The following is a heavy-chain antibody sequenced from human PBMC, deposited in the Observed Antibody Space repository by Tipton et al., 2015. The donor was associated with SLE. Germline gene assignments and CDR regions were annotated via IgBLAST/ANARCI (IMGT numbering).Heavy chain of an antibody. Sequence: TLSLTCTVSGGSISSSSYYWGWIRQPPGKGLEWIGYIYYSGSTNYNPSLKSRVTISVDTFKNQFSLKLSSVTAADTAVYYCAREAEYCSGGSCSSYFDYWGQGTLVTVSS. CDR3: AREAEYCSGGSCSSYFDY. CDR2: IYYSGST. D-gene: IGHD2-15*01. V-gene: IGHV4-61*01. J-gene: IGHJ4*02. CDR1: GGSISSSSYY.